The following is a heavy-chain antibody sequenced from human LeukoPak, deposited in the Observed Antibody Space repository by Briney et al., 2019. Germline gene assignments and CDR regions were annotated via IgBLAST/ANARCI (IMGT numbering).Heavy chain of an antibody. Sequence: SETLSLSCALYGGSFSGYYWSWIRQPPGKGVEWIGEINHSGSTNYNPSLKSRVTISVDTSKDQFSLKLRSVTTADSAIYFCTGGTAPRPGYWGQGTPVTVSS. D-gene: IGHD6-6*01. V-gene: IGHV4-34*01. CDR3: TGGTAPRPGY. CDR2: INHSGST. CDR1: GGSFSGYY. J-gene: IGHJ4*02.